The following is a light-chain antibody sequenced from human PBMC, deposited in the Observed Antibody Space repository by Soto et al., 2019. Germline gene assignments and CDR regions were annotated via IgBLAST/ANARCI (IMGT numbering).Light chain of an antibody. V-gene: IGKV3-11*01. Sequence: EIVLTPSTATLSLSQGDTATRSCSPSQTVDTYLSWYQQKPGQSPILLIYDVSDRATGIPARFSGSGSGTDFTLTISSLEPEDFAVYYCQHCGAWPVTFGGGTRVEIK. CDR1: QTVDTY. J-gene: IGKJ4*01. CDR3: QHCGAWPVT. CDR2: DVS.